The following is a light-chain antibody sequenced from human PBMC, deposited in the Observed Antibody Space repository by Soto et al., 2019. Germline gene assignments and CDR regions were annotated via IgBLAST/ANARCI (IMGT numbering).Light chain of an antibody. CDR3: QQYYDPPRT. CDR1: QTVLYSPNNKNY. Sequence: DIVMTQSPDSLAVSLGERATINCKSSQTVLYSPNNKNYLAWYQKKAGQPPKLLIYWASTRESGVPDRFSGSGSGTDFTLTISSLQAEDVAVYYCQQYYDPPRTFGQGTKVEFK. J-gene: IGKJ1*01. V-gene: IGKV4-1*01. CDR2: WAS.